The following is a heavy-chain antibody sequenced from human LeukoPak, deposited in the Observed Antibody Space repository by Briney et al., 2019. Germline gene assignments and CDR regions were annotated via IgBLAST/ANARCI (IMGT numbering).Heavy chain of an antibody. CDR1: GFTFSDYY. V-gene: IGHV3-11*01. CDR2: ISSSGSTI. CDR3: AREWELLYAFDI. J-gene: IGHJ3*02. D-gene: IGHD1-26*01. Sequence: PGGSLRLSCAASGFTFSDYYMSWIRQAPGKGLERVSYISSSGSTIYYADSVKGRFTISRDNAKNSLYLQMNSLRAEDTAVYYCAREWELLYAFDIWGQGTMVTVSS.